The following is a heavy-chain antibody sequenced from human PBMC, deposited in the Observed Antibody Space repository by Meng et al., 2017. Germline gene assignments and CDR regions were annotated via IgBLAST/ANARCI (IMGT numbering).Heavy chain of an antibody. CDR2: IYYSGST. CDR3: ARTRRPLGGTIDY. Sequence: ESLKISCAASGFTFSNAWMSWIRQPPGKGLEWIGYIYYSGSTNYNPSLKSRVTISVDTSKNQFSLKLSSVTAADTAVYYCARTRRPLGGTIDYWGQGTPVTVSS. CDR1: GFTFSNAW. V-gene: IGHV4-59*01. D-gene: IGHD3-16*01. J-gene: IGHJ4*02.